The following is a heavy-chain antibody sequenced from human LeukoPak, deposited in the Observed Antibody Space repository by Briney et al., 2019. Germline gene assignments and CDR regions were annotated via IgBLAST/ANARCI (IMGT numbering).Heavy chain of an antibody. CDR1: GFTFSSYA. D-gene: IGHD3-22*01. J-gene: IGHJ4*02. Sequence: GSLRLSCAASGFTFSSYAMSWVRQAPGKGLEWVSAISVSGGSTYYADSVKGRFTISRDNSKNTLYLQMSSLRAEDTAVYYCAKWAYYYDSSGYLYYWGQGTLVTVSS. CDR2: ISVSGGST. V-gene: IGHV3-23*01. CDR3: AKWAYYYDSSGYLYY.